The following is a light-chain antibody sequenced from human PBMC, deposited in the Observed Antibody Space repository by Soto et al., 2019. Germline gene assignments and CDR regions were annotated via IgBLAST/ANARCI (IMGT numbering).Light chain of an antibody. CDR2: GNT. CDR1: SSNIGRNY. Sequence: QSVLSQPPSASGTPGQRVTISCSGSSSNIGRNYIYWYQKLPGTAPKLLIYGNTQRPSGVPDRFSGSKSGTSVSLAISGLRSEDEADYYCAAWDDSLRGYVFGTGTKLTVL. CDR3: AAWDDSLRGYV. J-gene: IGLJ1*01. V-gene: IGLV1-47*02.